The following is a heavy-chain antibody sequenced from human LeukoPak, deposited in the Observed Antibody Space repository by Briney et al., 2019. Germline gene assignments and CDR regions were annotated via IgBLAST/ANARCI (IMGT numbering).Heavy chain of an antibody. V-gene: IGHV1-2*02. J-gene: IGHJ4*02. CDR3: ARVDVGEQQLVYFDY. CDR1: GYTFTGYY. D-gene: IGHD6-13*01. Sequence: ASVKVSCKASGYTFTGYYMHWVRQAPGQGLEWMGWINPNSGGTNYAQKFQGRVTMTRDTSISTAYMELSRLRSDDTAVYYCARVDVGEQQLVYFDYWGQGTLVTVSS. CDR2: INPNSGGT.